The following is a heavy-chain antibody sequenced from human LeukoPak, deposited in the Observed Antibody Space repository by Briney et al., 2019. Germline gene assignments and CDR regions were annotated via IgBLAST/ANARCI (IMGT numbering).Heavy chain of an antibody. CDR3: ATSKAVAGTNALDI. CDR2: IYKGGST. D-gene: IGHD6-19*01. Sequence: AGSLRLSCAASGFTVSSNYMSWVRQPPGRGLEWVSVIYKGGSTYYADSVKGRFTISRDNSKNTLYLQMNSLRAEDTAVYYCATSKAVAGTNALDIWGQGTMHTVSS. J-gene: IGHJ3*02. CDR1: GFTVSSNY. V-gene: IGHV3-66*02.